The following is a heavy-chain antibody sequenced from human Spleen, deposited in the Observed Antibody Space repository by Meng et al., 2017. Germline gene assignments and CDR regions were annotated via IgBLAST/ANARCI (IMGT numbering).Heavy chain of an antibody. V-gene: IGHV3-66*01. CDR3: ARNFISQHSDY. Sequence: VHLVESGGGVVQPGGSLRLSCAASGFTFSSYGMSWVRQAPGKGLEWVSVIYSGGSTYYADSVKDRFTISRDNSKNTLYLQMNSLRAEDTAVYYCARNFISQHSDYWGQGTLVTVSS. J-gene: IGHJ4*02. CDR2: IYSGGST. CDR1: GFTFSSYG. D-gene: IGHD3-10*01.